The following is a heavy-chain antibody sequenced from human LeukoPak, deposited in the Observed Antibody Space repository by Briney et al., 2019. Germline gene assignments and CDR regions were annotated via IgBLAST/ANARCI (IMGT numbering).Heavy chain of an antibody. Sequence: GRSLRLSCAASGFSFSSYGMHWVRQAPGKGLEWVAVISYDGSNKYYADSVKGRFTISRDNSKNTLHMQMNTLRAEDTAMYYCAKALNYYDRGYDMWGQGTVVTVCS. CDR1: GFSFSSYG. J-gene: IGHJ3*02. V-gene: IGHV3-30*18. CDR2: ISYDGSNK. D-gene: IGHD3-22*01. CDR3: AKALNYYDRGYDM.